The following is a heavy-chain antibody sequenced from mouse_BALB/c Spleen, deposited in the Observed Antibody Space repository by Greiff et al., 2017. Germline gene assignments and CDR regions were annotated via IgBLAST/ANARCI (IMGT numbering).Heavy chain of an antibody. J-gene: IGHJ3*01. CDR2: IWAGGST. Sequence: VHLVESGPGLVAPSQSLSITCTVSGFSLTSYGVHWVRQPPGKGLEWLGVIWAGGSTNYNSALMSRLSISKDNSKSQVFLKMNSLQTDDTAMYYCARFYDYGSWFAYWGQGTLVTVSA. V-gene: IGHV2-9*02. CDR3: ARFYDYGSWFAY. CDR1: GFSLTSYG. D-gene: IGHD2-4*01.